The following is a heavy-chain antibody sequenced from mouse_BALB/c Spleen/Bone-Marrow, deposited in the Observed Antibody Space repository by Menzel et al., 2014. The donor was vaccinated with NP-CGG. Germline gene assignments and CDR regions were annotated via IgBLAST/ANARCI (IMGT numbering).Heavy chain of an antibody. J-gene: IGHJ4*01. CDR2: INPNNGGI. V-gene: IGHV1-18*01. Sequence: VQLKESGPELVKPGASVKISCKTSGYTFTEYTMHWVKQSHGKSLEWIGSINPNNGGINYNQKFKGKATLTVDKSSSTAYMELRSLTSEDSAVYYCARGDGYYVYAMDYWCQGTSVTVSS. D-gene: IGHD2-3*01. CDR1: GYTFTEYT. CDR3: ARGDGYYVYAMDY.